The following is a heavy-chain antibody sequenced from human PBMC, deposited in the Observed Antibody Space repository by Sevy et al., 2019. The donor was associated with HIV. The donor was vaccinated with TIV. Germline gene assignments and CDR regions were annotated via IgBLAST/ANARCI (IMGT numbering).Heavy chain of an antibody. J-gene: IGHJ4*02. CDR1: GFTFGDYA. V-gene: IGHV3-49*03. CDR2: ISRNSYEADGGTT. D-gene: IGHD4-17*01. Sequence: GGSLRLSCTASGFTFGDYAMSWFRRAPGKGLEWVAFISRNSYEADGGTTEYAASVKGRLTISRDDSKSIAYLQMNSLKSEDTAVYYCSRALATVVTPEYYFDYWGQGTLVTVSS. CDR3: SRALATVVTPEYYFDY.